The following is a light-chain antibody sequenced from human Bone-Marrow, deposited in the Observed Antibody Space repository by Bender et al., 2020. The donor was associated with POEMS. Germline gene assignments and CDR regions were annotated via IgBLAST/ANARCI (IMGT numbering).Light chain of an antibody. V-gene: IGLV3-10*01. CDR1: ALPKRY. CDR2: EDI. Sequence: SYELTQAPSVSVSPGQTARITCSGDALPKRYVYWYQQRSGQAPVLVIYEDIKRPSGIPERFSGSSSGTMATLSISGVQVEDEADYYCQSYDNSLSGWVFGGGTKLTVL. J-gene: IGLJ3*02. CDR3: QSYDNSLSGWV.